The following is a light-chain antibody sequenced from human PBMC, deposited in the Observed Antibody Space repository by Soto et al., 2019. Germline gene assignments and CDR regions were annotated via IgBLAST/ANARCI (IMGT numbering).Light chain of an antibody. V-gene: IGLV2-14*01. J-gene: IGLJ2*01. CDR2: DVN. CDR3: QSYDSSLRGL. Sequence: QSVLTQPASVSGSPGQSITISCTGTSSDVGGYNYVSWYQHHPGKAPKLLIYDVNNRPSGVSDRFSGSKSGNTASLTISGLQTEDEADYYCQSYDSSLRGLFGGGTKLTVL. CDR1: SSDVGGYNY.